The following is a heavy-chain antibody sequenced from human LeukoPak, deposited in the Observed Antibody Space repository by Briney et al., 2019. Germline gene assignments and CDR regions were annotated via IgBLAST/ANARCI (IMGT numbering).Heavy chain of an antibody. CDR3: ARDEQQLDPFDY. Sequence: GGSLRLSCAASGFTFSSYSMNWVRQAPGKGLEWVSSISSSSSYIYYADSVKGRFTISRDNAKNSLYLQMNSLRAEDTAVYHCARDEQQLDPFDYWGQGTLVTVSS. V-gene: IGHV3-21*01. J-gene: IGHJ4*02. CDR1: GFTFSSYS. CDR2: ISSSSSYI. D-gene: IGHD6-6*01.